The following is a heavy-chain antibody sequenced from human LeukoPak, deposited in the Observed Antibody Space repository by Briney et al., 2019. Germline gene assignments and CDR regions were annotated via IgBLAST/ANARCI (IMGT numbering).Heavy chain of an antibody. Sequence: PGGSLRLSCAASGFTFSSYSMNWVRQAPGKGLEWVSAISGSGGSTYYADSVKGRFTISRDNSKNTLYLQMNSLRAEDTAVYYCAKSEELLWFGELLSSSFDYWGQGTLVTVSS. D-gene: IGHD3-10*01. CDR1: GFTFSSYS. V-gene: IGHV3-23*01. CDR2: ISGSGGST. J-gene: IGHJ4*02. CDR3: AKSEELLWFGELLSSSFDY.